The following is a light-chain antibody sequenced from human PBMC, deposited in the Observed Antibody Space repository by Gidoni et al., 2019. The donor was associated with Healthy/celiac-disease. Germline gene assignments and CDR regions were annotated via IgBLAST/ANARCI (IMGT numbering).Light chain of an antibody. Sequence: DIQMTQSPSSLSASVGDRVTITCQASQDISNYLNWYQQKPGKAPKLLIYDASNLETGVPSRFSGSGSGTDFTFTISSLQPEDIATYYSQQYDNLLLTFGGGTKVEIK. CDR2: DAS. V-gene: IGKV1-33*01. CDR1: QDISNY. CDR3: QQYDNLLLT. J-gene: IGKJ4*01.